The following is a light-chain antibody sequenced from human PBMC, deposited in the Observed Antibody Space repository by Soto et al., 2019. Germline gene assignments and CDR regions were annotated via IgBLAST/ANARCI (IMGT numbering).Light chain of an antibody. CDR3: QQGHNWPLT. J-gene: IGKJ5*01. Sequence: DIQMTQSPSSVSASVGDRVTITCRATQGLSGSLAWYQQKPGKAPKLLISVTSRLQSGVPSSFSGSASGTDFTLTIDSLQPEDLATYYCQQGHNWPLTFGQGTRLEIK. CDR2: VTS. V-gene: IGKV1-12*01. CDR1: QGLSGS.